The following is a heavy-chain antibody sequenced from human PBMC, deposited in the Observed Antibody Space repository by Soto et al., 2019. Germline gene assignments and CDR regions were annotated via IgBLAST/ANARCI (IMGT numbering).Heavy chain of an antibody. J-gene: IGHJ4*02. Sequence: ASVKVSCKAPGYTFTNYVIHWVRQAPGQGLEWMGWISPLKGNTKYAQKVQGRVSVTTGTSTNTVYMELSGLRYDDTALYYCARSGEHPFDFWGQGTLVTVSS. V-gene: IGHV1-18*01. CDR1: GYTFTNYV. D-gene: IGHD6-25*01. CDR2: ISPLKGNT. CDR3: ARSGEHPFDF.